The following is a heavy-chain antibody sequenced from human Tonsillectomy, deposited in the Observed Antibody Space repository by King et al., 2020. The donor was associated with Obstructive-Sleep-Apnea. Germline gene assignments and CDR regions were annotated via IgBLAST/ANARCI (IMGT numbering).Heavy chain of an antibody. CDR1: GGSISSYY. D-gene: IGHD3-22*01. CDR2: IYYSGST. V-gene: IGHV4-59*01. Sequence: QLQESGPRLVKPSETLSLICTVSGGSISSYYWSWIRQPPGKGLEWIGYIYYSGSTNYNPSLKSRVTILVDTSKNQFSLKLSSVTAADTAVYYCARGRDLYYDSSGIDYWGQGTLVTVSS. CDR3: ARGRDLYYDSSGIDY. J-gene: IGHJ4*02.